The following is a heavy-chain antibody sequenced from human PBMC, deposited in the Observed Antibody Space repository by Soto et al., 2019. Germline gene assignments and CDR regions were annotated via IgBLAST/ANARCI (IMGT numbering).Heavy chain of an antibody. D-gene: IGHD6-19*01. J-gene: IGHJ4*02. Sequence: KPSETLSLTCTVSGGSVSSGSYYWSWIRQPPGKGLEWIGYIYYSGSTNYNPSLKSRVTISVDTSKNQFSLKLSSVTAADTAVYYCAREVSSGWYALDYWGQGTLVTVSS. CDR2: IYYSGST. CDR3: AREVSSGWYALDY. CDR1: GGSVSSGSYY. V-gene: IGHV4-61*01.